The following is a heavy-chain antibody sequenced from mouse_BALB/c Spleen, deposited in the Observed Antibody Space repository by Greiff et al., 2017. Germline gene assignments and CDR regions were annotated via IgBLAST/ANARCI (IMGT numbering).Heavy chain of an antibody. CDR1: GYSITSDYA. J-gene: IGHJ4*01. D-gene: IGHD2-4*01. CDR2: ISYSGST. CDR3: ARSNYGAMDY. V-gene: IGHV3-2*02. Sequence: VQLQQSGPGLVKPSQSLSLTCTVTGYSITSDYAWNWIRQFPGNKLEWMGYISYSGSTSYNPSLKSRISITRDTSKNQFFLQLNSVTTEDTATYYCARSNYGAMDYWGQGTSVTVSS.